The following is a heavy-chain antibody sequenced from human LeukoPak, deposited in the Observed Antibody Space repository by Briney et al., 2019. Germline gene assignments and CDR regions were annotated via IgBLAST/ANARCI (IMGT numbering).Heavy chain of an antibody. V-gene: IGHV4-34*01. CDR3: ARPLKRWLHRNGGFDY. J-gene: IGHJ4*02. Sequence: SETLSLTCAVYGGSFSGYYWSWIRQPPGKGLEWIGEINHSGSTNYNPSLKSRVTISVDTSKNQFSLKLSSATAADTAVYYCARPLKRWLHRNGGFDYWGQGTLVTVSS. D-gene: IGHD5-24*01. CDR2: INHSGST. CDR1: GGSFSGYY.